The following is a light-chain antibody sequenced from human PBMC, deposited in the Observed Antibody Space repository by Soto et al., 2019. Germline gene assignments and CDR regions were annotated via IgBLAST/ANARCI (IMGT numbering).Light chain of an antibody. CDR2: KAS. Sequence: DIQMTQSPSTLSASVGDRVTITCRASQSISTWLAWYQQKPGKAPKLLIYKASNLEGGVPSRFSGSGCGTAFNITISSGQPDDFATYYCQQYNTYPLTFGGGTKGEIK. CDR3: QQYNTYPLT. CDR1: QSISTW. V-gene: IGKV1-5*03. J-gene: IGKJ4*01.